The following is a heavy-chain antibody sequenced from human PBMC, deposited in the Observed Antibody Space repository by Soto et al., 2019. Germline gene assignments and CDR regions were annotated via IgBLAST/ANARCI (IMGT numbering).Heavy chain of an antibody. CDR3: ATRGTDYSIIDY. D-gene: IGHD3-10*01. J-gene: IGHJ4*02. Sequence: SETLSLTCTVSGGSISSNSYYWGWIRQPPGKGLEWIGSIYYSGSTYYNPSLKSRVTISVDTSKNQFSLKLSSVTAADTAVYYCATRGTDYSIIDYWGQGTLVTVSS. CDR2: IYYSGST. V-gene: IGHV4-39*01. CDR1: GGSISSNSYY.